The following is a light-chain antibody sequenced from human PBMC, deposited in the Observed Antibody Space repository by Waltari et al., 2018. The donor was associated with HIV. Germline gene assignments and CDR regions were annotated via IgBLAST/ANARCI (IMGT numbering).Light chain of an antibody. V-gene: IGLV1-44*01. J-gene: IGLJ2*01. CDR1: TSNIGTNT. CDR3: AAWDASLHVV. Sequence: QSVLTQTPSASGTLGQGVTIPCFGSTSNIGTNTVHWYQHLPGAAPKLIIFRNRQRPSGVPDRFSGSQSGTSAFLTITGLLSGDEATYYCAAWDASLHVVFGGGTQLTVL. CDR2: RNR.